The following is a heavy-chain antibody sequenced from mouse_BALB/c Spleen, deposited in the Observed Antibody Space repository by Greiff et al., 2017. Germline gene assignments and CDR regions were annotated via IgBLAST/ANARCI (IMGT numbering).Heavy chain of an antibody. CDR3: AREGSSYLFAY. CDR2: ISYSGST. CDR1: GYSITSDYA. D-gene: IGHD1-1*01. J-gene: IGHJ3*01. V-gene: IGHV3-2*02. Sequence: DVQLQESGPGLVKPSQSLSLTCTVTGYSITSDYAWNWIRQFPGNKLEWMGYISYSGSTSYNPSLKSRISITRDTSKNQFFLQLNSVTTEDTATYYCAREGSSYLFAYWGQGTLVTVSA.